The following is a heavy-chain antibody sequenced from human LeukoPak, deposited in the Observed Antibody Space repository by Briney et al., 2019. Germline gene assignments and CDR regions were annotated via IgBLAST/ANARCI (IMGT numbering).Heavy chain of an antibody. D-gene: IGHD3-22*01. Sequence: SETLSLTCTVSGGSISSSSYYWGWIRQPPGKGLEWVGSIYYSGSTYYNPSLKSRVTISVDTSKNQFSLKLSSVTAADTAVYYCARHSAYDSSGYYYPQSAFLDYFDYWGQGTLVTVSS. V-gene: IGHV4-39*01. J-gene: IGHJ4*02. CDR1: GGSISSSSYY. CDR2: IYYSGST. CDR3: ARHSAYDSSGYYYPQSAFLDYFDY.